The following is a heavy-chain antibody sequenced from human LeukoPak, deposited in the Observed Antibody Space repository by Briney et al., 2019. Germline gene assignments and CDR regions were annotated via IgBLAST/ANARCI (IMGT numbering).Heavy chain of an antibody. Sequence: SQTLSLTCAISGDSVSSNSAIWNWIRQSPLRGLEWLGRTYYRSQWNNDYAASVKSRIDINPETSKNQFSLQLNSVTPEDTAVYYCARGRGSSADFDYWGQGTLVTVSS. J-gene: IGHJ4*02. V-gene: IGHV6-1*01. CDR1: GDSVSSNSAI. D-gene: IGHD6-6*01. CDR3: ARGRGSSADFDY. CDR2: TYYRSQWNN.